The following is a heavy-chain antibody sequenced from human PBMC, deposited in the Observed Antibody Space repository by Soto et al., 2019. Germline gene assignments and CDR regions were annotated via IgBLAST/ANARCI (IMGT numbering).Heavy chain of an antibody. J-gene: IGHJ4*02. V-gene: IGHV5-51*01. CDR1: GYSFTSYW. D-gene: IGHD2-8*02. Sequence: GESLKISCRGSGYSFTSYWIGWVPQMPGKGLEWMGIIYPGDSDTRYIPSFQGQVTMSADKSISTAYLQWSRLKASDSAMYYCARLMGAATGADYWGQGTLVTVS. CDR3: ARLMGAATGADY. CDR2: IYPGDSDT.